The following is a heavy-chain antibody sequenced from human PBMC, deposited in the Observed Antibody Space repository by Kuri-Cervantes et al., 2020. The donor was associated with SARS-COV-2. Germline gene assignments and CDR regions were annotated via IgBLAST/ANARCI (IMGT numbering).Heavy chain of an antibody. CDR2: IGTAGDT. Sequence: GGSLRLSCAASRFTFSSYDMHWVRQATGKGLGWVSAIGTAGDTYYPGSVKGRFTISRENAKNSLYLQMNSLRAEDTAVYYCARGDLGYCSGGSCYNWFDPWGQGTLVTVSS. J-gene: IGHJ5*02. CDR3: ARGDLGYCSGGSCYNWFDP. V-gene: IGHV3-13*01. D-gene: IGHD2-15*01. CDR1: RFTFSSYD.